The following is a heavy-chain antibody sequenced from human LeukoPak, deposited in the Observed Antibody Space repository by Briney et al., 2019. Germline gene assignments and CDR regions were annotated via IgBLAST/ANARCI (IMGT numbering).Heavy chain of an antibody. J-gene: IGHJ5*02. CDR2: IYYSGNT. CDR3: ARVDLNERFDP. CDR1: GDSISSHC. D-gene: IGHD1-1*01. Sequence: SETLSLTCTVTGDSISSHCWSWIRQPPGKGLEWIGYIYYSGNTNYNPPLKSRVTILVDTSNNQFSLKLSSVTAADTALYYCARVDLNERFDPWGQGILVTVSS. V-gene: IGHV4-59*11.